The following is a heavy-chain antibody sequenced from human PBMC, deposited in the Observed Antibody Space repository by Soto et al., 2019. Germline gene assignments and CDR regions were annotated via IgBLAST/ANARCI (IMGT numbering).Heavy chain of an antibody. J-gene: IGHJ5*02. CDR1: GFTFSSYS. V-gene: IGHV3-21*01. CDR2: ISSSSSYI. CDR3: ARDAPFQLPHRINWFDP. Sequence: GGSLRLSCAASGFTFSSYSMNWVRQAPGKGLEWVSSISSSSSYIYYADSVKGRFTISRDNAKNSLYLQMNSLRAEDTAVYYCARDAPFQLPHRINWFDPWGQGTLVTVSS. D-gene: IGHD2-2*01.